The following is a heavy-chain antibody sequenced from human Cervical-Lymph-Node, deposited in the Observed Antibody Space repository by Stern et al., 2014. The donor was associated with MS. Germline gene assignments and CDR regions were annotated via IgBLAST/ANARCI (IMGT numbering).Heavy chain of an antibody. CDR2: ISWNSNNI. V-gene: IGHV3-9*01. CDR1: GFSLDDCA. D-gene: IGHD3-16*02. Sequence: VQLVQSGPVPVQPGRSLRLSCAASGFSLDDCAMHWVRLAPGKGLELVSGISWNSNNIGYADSVRGRFTISRDNAKNSLYLQMNGLRPEDTALYYCAKDISERHYYFDSWGEGTLVTVSS. CDR3: AKDISERHYYFDS. J-gene: IGHJ4*02.